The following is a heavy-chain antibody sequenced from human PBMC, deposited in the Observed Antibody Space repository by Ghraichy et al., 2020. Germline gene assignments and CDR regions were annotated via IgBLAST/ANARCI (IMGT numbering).Heavy chain of an antibody. CDR1: GFTFDDYT. CDR2: ISCDGGST. D-gene: IGHD4-17*01. CDR3: AKDNDYGDYVSYHGMDV. V-gene: IGHV3-43*01. Sequence: GGSLRLSCAASGFTFDDYTMHWVRQAPGKGLEWVSLISCDGGSTYYADSVKGRFTISRDNSKNSLYLQMNSLRTEDTALYYCAKDNDYGDYVSYHGMDVWGQGTTVTVSS. J-gene: IGHJ6*02.